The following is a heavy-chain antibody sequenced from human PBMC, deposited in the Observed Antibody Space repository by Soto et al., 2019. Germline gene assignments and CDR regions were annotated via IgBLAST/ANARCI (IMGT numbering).Heavy chain of an antibody. CDR2: AYYSGDT. Sequence: KASETLSLTCSVSGGSISRYYWSWIRQPPGKGLEWIGYAYYSGDTGYNPSLKSRVTMAVDTSKSQVSLKLSSVTAADTAVYYCARDRSTYGGGGTGEVNENWFDPWGQGALVTVSS. V-gene: IGHV4-59*01. J-gene: IGHJ5*02. CDR3: ARDRSTYGGGGTGEVNENWFDP. CDR1: GGSISRYY. D-gene: IGHD2-8*01.